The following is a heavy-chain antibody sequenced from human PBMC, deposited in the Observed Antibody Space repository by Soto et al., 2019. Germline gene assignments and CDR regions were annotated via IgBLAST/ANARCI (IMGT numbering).Heavy chain of an antibody. J-gene: IGHJ4*02. CDR2: IYYSGST. V-gene: IGHV4-59*01. D-gene: IGHD3-16*02. Sequence: QVQLQESGPGLVKPSETLSLTCTVSGGSISSYYWSWIRQPPGKGLEWIGYIYYSGSTNYNPSLKSRVTISVDTSKNQFSLKLSSVTAADTAVYYCARGLSYDYVWGSYLDYWGQGTLVTVSS. CDR1: GGSISSYY. CDR3: ARGLSYDYVWGSYLDY.